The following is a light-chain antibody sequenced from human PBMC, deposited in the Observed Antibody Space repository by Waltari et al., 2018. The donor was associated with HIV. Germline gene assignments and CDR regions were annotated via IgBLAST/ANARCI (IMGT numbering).Light chain of an antibody. CDR2: EVY. Sequence: QSALTQPASVSGSPGQSITISCTGTNSDVGGHNFVYWYQQHPGKAPKLIIYEVYNRPSGVSNRFSASKSDNTASLTISGLQAEDEGDYYCSSYTSSDTWVFGGGTKVTVL. J-gene: IGLJ3*02. CDR3: SSYTSSDTWV. V-gene: IGLV2-14*01. CDR1: NSDVGGHNF.